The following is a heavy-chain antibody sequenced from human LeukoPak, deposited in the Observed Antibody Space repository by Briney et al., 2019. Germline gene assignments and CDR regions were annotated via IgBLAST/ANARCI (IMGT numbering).Heavy chain of an antibody. V-gene: IGHV3-21*04. J-gene: IGHJ6*03. Sequence: PGGSLRLSCAASGFTFSHYSMIWVRQAPGKGLEWVSSISSGSSYKYYADSVKGRFTISRDNSKNTLYLQMNSLRAEDTAVYYCAKNRGALNYMDVWGKGTTVTVSS. CDR3: AKNRGALNYMDV. CDR1: GFTFSHYS. CDR2: ISSGSSYK. D-gene: IGHD1-14*01.